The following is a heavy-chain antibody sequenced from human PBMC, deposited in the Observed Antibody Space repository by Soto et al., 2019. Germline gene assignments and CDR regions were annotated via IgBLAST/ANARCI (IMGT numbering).Heavy chain of an antibody. V-gene: IGHV3-23*01. Sequence: DVQLLESGGGLVQPGGSLRLSCAASGFRFSTYDMSWVRQGPGKGLEWVAVMRGSGSGTYYADSVNGRFTISRDNSKNTLYLQMNSLRAEDTAVYYCVRQAKLTTVTANVGYYSGLDVWGQGTTVTVSS. D-gene: IGHD4-4*01. J-gene: IGHJ6*02. CDR1: GFRFSTYD. CDR3: VRQAKLTTVTANVGYYSGLDV. CDR2: MRGSGSGT.